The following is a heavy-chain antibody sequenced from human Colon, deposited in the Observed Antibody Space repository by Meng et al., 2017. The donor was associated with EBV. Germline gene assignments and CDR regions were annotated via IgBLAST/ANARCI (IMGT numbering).Heavy chain of an antibody. CDR3: GTLKYTSGFYGPAY. CDR2: ISTNTGNP. CDR1: GYTFTRYP. V-gene: IGHV7-4-1*02. J-gene: IGHJ4*02. Sequence: QVQLVQSGSELKKPGASVKVSCKASGYTFTRYPMNWVRQAPGQGLEWMGWISTNTGNPTYAQGFTGRFVFSVDTSVSTAYPQISSLKAEDTAVYYCGTLKYTSGFYGPAYWGQGALVTVSS. D-gene: IGHD6-19*01.